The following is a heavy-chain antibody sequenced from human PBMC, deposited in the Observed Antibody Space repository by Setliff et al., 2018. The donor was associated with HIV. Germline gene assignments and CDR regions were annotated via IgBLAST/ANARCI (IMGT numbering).Heavy chain of an antibody. J-gene: IGHJ6*03. D-gene: IGHD3-10*01. CDR1: GGSISSYY. Sequence: NPSETLSLTCTVSGGSISSYYWSWIRQHPGKGLEWIGYIYYSGSTYYNPSLKSRVTMSVDTSKNQFSLKLSSVTAADTAVYYCARARGLLPYYYLDVWGKGTTVTVSS. CDR3: ARARGLLPYYYLDV. CDR2: IYYSGST. V-gene: IGHV4-59*06.